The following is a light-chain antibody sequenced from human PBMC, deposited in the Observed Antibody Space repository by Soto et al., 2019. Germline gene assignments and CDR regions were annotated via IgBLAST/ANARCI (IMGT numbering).Light chain of an antibody. J-gene: IGKJ2*01. CDR3: QQSGSSPMYT. CDR2: GAS. V-gene: IGKV3-20*01. Sequence: EIVLMQSPGTLSLSPGERATLSCRASQSVSSSYLAWYQQKPGQAPRLLIYGASSRATGIPDRFSGSGSGTDFTLTISRLEPEDFAVYYCQQSGSSPMYTFGQGTKLEIK. CDR1: QSVSSSY.